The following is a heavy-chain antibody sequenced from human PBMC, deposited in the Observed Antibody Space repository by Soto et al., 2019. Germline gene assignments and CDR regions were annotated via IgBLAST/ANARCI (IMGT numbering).Heavy chain of an antibody. CDR3: ARSVGSSSWYGNWFAH. J-gene: IGHJ5*02. CDR1: GGSISSYC. Sequence: XETLSLTCTVSGGSISSYCWNWIRQPPGKGLEWIGYIYYSGSTNYNPSLKSRVTISVDTSKNQFSLKLSSVTAADTAVYYCARSVGSSSWYGNWFAHWGQGTLVTV. V-gene: IGHV4-59*01. CDR2: IYYSGST. D-gene: IGHD6-13*01.